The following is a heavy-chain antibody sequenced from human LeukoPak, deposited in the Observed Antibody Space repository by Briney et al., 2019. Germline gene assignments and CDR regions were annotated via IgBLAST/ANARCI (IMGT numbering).Heavy chain of an antibody. V-gene: IGHV3-74*01. CDR2: INSDGSGT. CDR3: ARADDGANSWVDY. Sequence: GGSLRLSSAASGFTSTSYWMHSVPQTPGKGLVWISRINSDGSGTSYADSVKGRFTISRDNAKNTLYLQMNSLRAEDTAVYYCARADDGANSWVDYWGQGTLVTVSS. CDR1: GFTSTSYW. J-gene: IGHJ4*02. D-gene: IGHD4-23*01.